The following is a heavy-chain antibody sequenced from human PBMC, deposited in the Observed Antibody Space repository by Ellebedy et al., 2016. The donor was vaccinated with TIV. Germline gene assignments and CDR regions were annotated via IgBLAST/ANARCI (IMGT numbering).Heavy chain of an antibody. CDR3: ARGGLGEAVAGTDY. CDR2: KGFDGRSE. D-gene: IGHD6-19*01. V-gene: IGHV3-30-3*01. Sequence: PGGSLRLSCAASRFIFSNHAMHLVRQAPGKGLEWVAIKGFDGRSEYLADSVKGRFTISRANSRNTLFLHMTSLRPEDTAVYYCARGGLGEAVAGTDYWGRGTRVTVSS. J-gene: IGHJ4*02. CDR1: RFIFSNHA.